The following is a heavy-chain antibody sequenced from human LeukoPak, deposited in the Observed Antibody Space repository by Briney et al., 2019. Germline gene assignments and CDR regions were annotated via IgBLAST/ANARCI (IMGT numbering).Heavy chain of an antibody. J-gene: IGHJ4*02. Sequence: ASVTVSCTASGYTFTSYGISWVRQTPGQGLEWMGWINAYNGNTNYEQKLQGRVTMTTDTSTSTAYMELRSLRSDDTAVYYCARVVPRAPLDYWGQGTLVTVSS. CDR1: GYTFTSYG. CDR3: ARVVPRAPLDY. D-gene: IGHD2-2*01. V-gene: IGHV1-18*01. CDR2: INAYNGNT.